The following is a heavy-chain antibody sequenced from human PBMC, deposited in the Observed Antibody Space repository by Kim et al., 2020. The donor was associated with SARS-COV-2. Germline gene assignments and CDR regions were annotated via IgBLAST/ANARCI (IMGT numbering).Heavy chain of an antibody. CDR3: ARHRRSSGSESAFDI. Sequence: SETLSLTCTVSGGSISSYYWSWIRQPPGKGLEWIGYIYYSGSTNYNPSLKSRVTISVDTSKNQFSPKLSSVTAADTAVYYCARHRRSSGSESAFDIWGQGTMVTVSS. CDR1: GGSISSYY. V-gene: IGHV4-59*08. CDR2: IYYSGST. J-gene: IGHJ3*02. D-gene: IGHD6-19*01.